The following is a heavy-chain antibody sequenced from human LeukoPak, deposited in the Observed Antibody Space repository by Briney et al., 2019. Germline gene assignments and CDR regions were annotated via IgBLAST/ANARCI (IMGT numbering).Heavy chain of an antibody. CDR1: GFTFDDYD. CDR2: INWNGGST. D-gene: IGHD1-26*01. Sequence: GGSLRLSCAASGFTFDDYDMSWVRQAPGKGLEWVSGINWNGGSTGYADSVKGRFTISRDNAKNSLYLQMNSLRAEDTALYYCARAWELLSAFDIWGQGTMVTVSS. V-gene: IGHV3-20*04. J-gene: IGHJ3*02. CDR3: ARAWELLSAFDI.